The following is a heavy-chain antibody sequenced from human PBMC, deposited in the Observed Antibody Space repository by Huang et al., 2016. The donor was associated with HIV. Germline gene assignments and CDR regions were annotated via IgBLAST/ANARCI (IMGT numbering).Heavy chain of an antibody. CDR2: ITHSGTT. Sequence: QVQLQQWGAGLLKPSETLSLTCAVYGGSFSGYYWSWIRQSPGKGLEWIGEITHSGTTNSNPSLKSRLTISVDTSKNQFSLKLSSVTAADTAVYYCARERMMSWLDDHDAFDIWGQGTMVTVSS. D-gene: IGHD1-1*01. CDR1: GGSFSGYY. J-gene: IGHJ3*02. CDR3: ARERMMSWLDDHDAFDI. V-gene: IGHV4-34*01.